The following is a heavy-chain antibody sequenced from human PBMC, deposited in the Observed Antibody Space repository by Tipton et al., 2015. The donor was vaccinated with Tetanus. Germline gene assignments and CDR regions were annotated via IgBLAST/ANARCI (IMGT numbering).Heavy chain of an antibody. D-gene: IGHD3-3*01. CDR2: LNPIAAAP. V-gene: IGHV1-46*01. CDR1: GYVFTSHS. J-gene: IGHJ4*02. CDR3: ARESTLGNYQFLGC. Sequence: QSGPEVKRPGASVKLSCQASGYVFTSHSMHWVRQAPGQGLQWMGLLNPIAAAPTYAQKFQGRVFMTRDPSAATLYLGLSSLRLEDTAMFYCARESTLGNYQFLGCWGEGTLVTVSS.